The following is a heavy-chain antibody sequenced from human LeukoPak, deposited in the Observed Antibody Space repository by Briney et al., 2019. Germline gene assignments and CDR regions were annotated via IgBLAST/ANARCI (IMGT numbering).Heavy chain of an antibody. CDR3: ARQRTLRGLDN. CDR1: GYTFNNYG. D-gene: IGHD3-10*01. CDR2: ISAYNGNT. J-gene: IGHJ4*02. V-gene: IGHV1-18*01. Sequence: ASVKVSCKASGYTFNNYGICWVRQAPGQGLQWLGWISAYNGNTNYAQKLQGRVIMTSDNSINTVYMELSSLRSEDTAVYFCARQRTLRGLDNWGQGTLVTVSS.